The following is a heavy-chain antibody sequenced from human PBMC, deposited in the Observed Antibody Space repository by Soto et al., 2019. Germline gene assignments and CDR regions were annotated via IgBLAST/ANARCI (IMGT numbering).Heavy chain of an antibody. J-gene: IGHJ5*02. CDR1: GGSISSGGYY. CDR3: ATVGGINWFDP. CDR2: IYYSGST. D-gene: IGHD3-16*01. Sequence: QVQLQESGPGLVKPSQTLSLTCTVSGGSISSGGYYWSWMRQHPGKGLEWIGDIYYSGSTYYSPSLKRRVTISVDTSKIQFSLTLTSVTAAHTAVYYCATVGGINWFDPWGQGTLVTVSS. V-gene: IGHV4-31*03.